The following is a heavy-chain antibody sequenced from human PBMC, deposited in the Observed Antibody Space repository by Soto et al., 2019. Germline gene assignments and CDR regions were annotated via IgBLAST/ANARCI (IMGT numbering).Heavy chain of an antibody. Sequence: PGGSLRLSCAASGFTFSTYAMHWVRQAPGKGLEWVAVISYDGSNKHYADSVKGRFTISRDNSKNTLYLQMNSLRAEDTAVYYCARSTLGDAVTAEYAVDYWGQGTLVTVSS. J-gene: IGHJ4*02. CDR1: GFTFSTYA. D-gene: IGHD2-21*02. CDR2: ISYDGSNK. V-gene: IGHV3-30*04. CDR3: ARSTLGDAVTAEYAVDY.